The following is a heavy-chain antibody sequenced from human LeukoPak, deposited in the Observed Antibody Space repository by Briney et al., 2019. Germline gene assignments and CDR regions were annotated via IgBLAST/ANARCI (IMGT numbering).Heavy chain of an antibody. CDR1: GFNFDDYG. J-gene: IGHJ4*02. CDR2: IYWNGGST. V-gene: IGHV3-20*04. D-gene: IGHD3-22*01. Sequence: GGSLRLSCAASGFNFDDYGMSWVRQAPGMGLEWVSGIYWNGGSTGYADSVKGRFTISRDNAKNSLYLQMNSLRAEDTALYYCARGYYYDSSGYSFFDYWGQGTLVTVSS. CDR3: ARGYYYDSSGYSFFDY.